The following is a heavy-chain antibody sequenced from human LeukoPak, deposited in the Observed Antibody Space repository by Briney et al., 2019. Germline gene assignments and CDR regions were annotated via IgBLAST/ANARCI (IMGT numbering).Heavy chain of an antibody. CDR3: ARDGAAAGRLSWYFDL. J-gene: IGHJ2*01. CDR1: GGTFSSYA. Sequence: ASVKVSCKASGGTFSSYAISWVRQAPGQGLEWMGRINPNSGGTNYAQKFQGRVTMTRDTSISTAYMELSRLRSDDTAVYYCARDGAAAGRLSWYFDLWGRGTLVTVSS. CDR2: INPNSGGT. D-gene: IGHD6-13*01. V-gene: IGHV1-2*06.